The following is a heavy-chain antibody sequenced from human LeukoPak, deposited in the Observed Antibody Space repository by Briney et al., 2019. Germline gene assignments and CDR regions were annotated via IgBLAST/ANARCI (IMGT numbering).Heavy chain of an antibody. V-gene: IGHV1-46*01. D-gene: IGHD3-10*01. Sequence: ASVKVSCKASGYTFTSYYMYWVRQAPGQGLEWMGIINPNRGSTSYAQKFQGRVTMTRDMSTSTVYMELSSLRSEDTAVYYCARDYYYYDSGSYYSNIANWGQGTLVTVSS. CDR1: GYTFTSYY. J-gene: IGHJ4*02. CDR2: INPNRGST. CDR3: ARDYYYYDSGSYYSNIAN.